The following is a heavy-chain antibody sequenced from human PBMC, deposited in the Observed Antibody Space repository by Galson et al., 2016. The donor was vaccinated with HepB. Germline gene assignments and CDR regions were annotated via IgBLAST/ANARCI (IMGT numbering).Heavy chain of an antibody. J-gene: IGHJ6*02. CDR3: ARREMATHYYYYGMDV. V-gene: IGHV1-18*01. CDR1: GYTFTSYG. CDR2: ISAYNGNT. D-gene: IGHD5-24*01. Sequence: SVKVSCKASGYTFTSYGISWVRQAPGQGLEWMGWISAYNGNTNYAQKLQGRVTMTTDTSTSTAYRELRSLRSDDTAVYYCARREMATHYYYYGMDVWGQGTTVTVSS.